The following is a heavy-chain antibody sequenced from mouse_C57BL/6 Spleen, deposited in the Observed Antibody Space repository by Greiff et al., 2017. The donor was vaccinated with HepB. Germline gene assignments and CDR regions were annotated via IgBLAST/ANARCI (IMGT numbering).Heavy chain of an antibody. CDR1: GYTFTSYW. CDR3: ARGGDEEYYFDY. CDR2: IHPNSGST. V-gene: IGHV1-64*01. J-gene: IGHJ2*01. D-gene: IGHD3-3*01. Sequence: QVQLKQPGAELVKPGASVKLSCKASGYTFTSYWMRWVKQRPGQGLEWIGMIHPNSGSTNYNEKFKSKATLTVDKASSTAYMQLSSLTSEDTAVYYCARGGDEEYYFDYWGQGTTLTVSS.